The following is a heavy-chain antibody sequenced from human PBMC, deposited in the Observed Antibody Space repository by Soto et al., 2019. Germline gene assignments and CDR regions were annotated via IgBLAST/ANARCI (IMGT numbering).Heavy chain of an antibody. Sequence: GASVKVSCKVSGYTRTELSMHWVLQAPGKGLEWMGGFDPEDGETIYAQKFQGRVTMTEDTSTDTAYMELSSLRSEDTAVYYCATDVNHYNWFDPWGQGTLVTVSS. J-gene: IGHJ5*02. CDR1: GYTRTELS. V-gene: IGHV1-24*01. CDR3: ATDVNHYNWFDP. CDR2: FDPEDGET.